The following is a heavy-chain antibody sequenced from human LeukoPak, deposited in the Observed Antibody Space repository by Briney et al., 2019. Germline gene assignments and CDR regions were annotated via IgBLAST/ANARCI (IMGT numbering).Heavy chain of an antibody. CDR3: TRNNKWREDY. CDR1: GFTFSTYW. V-gene: IGHV3-7*01. CDR2: IKHDGTTK. D-gene: IGHD1/OR15-1a*01. J-gene: IGHJ4*02. Sequence: GGSLTLSCVASGFTFSTYWMTWVRQAPGKGLEWVANIKHDGTTKQYADSLKGRFIISRDNAKNSLHLQINSLRAEDTAIYFCTRNNKWREDYWGQGTLVTVSS.